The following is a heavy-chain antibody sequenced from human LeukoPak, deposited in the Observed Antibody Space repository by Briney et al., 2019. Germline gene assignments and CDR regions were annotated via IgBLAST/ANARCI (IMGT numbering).Heavy chain of an antibody. D-gene: IGHD3-22*01. J-gene: IGHJ4*02. V-gene: IGHV3-15*01. Sequence: GGSLRLSCAASGFPFSSYSMTWVRQAPGKGLEWVGRIKSKTDGGTTDYAAPVKGRFTISRDDSKNTLYLQMNSLKTEDTAVYYCTTDRTTYYDSSWYDYWGQGTLVTVSS. CDR3: TTDRTTYYDSSWYDY. CDR2: IKSKTDGGTT. CDR1: GFPFSSYS.